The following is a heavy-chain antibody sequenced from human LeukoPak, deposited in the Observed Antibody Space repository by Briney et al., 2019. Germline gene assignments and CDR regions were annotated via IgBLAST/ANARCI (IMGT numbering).Heavy chain of an antibody. Sequence: SETLSLTCAVSGASMNTHYWSWIRQPPGKGLEWIGYMLDTVTTKDNPSLKSRFTLSADTSKNQFSLRPTSVTAAGTAVYYCATIKRGNIFGYFDFWGQGIPVTVSS. CDR3: ATIKRGNIFGYFDF. J-gene: IGHJ4*02. V-gene: IGHV4-59*11. CDR1: GASMNTHY. D-gene: IGHD5-18*01. CDR2: MLDTVTT.